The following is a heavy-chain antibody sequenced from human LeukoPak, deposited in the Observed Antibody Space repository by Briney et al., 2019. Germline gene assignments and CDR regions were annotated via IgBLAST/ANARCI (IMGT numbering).Heavy chain of an antibody. CDR3: ARFLGGSYGMDV. CDR1: GYTFTSYS. CDR2: INAGNGNT. Sequence: ASVKVSCKASGYTFTSYSMHWVRQAPGQRLEWMGWINAGNGNTKFSQKFQGRVTITRDTSASTAYMELSSLRSEDTAVYYCARFLGGSYGMDVWGQGTTVAVSS. D-gene: IGHD1-26*01. J-gene: IGHJ6*02. V-gene: IGHV1-3*01.